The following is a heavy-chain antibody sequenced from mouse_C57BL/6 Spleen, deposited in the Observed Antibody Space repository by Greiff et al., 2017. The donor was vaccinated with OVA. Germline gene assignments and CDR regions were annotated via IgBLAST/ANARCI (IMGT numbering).Heavy chain of an antibody. CDR3: ARSDYYDYVDY. D-gene: IGHD2-4*01. Sequence: QVQLQQSGAELVMPGASVKLSCKASGYTFTSYCMHWVKQSPGQVLDWIGEIDPSDSYTNYNQKFKGKSTLTVDKSSSTAYMQLSSLTSEDSAVYYCARSDYYDYVDYWGQGTTRTVSS. CDR2: IDPSDSYT. V-gene: IGHV1-69*01. J-gene: IGHJ2*01. CDR1: GYTFTSYC.